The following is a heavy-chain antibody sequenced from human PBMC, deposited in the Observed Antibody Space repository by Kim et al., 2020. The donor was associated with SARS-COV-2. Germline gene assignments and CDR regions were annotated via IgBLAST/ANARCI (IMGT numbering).Heavy chain of an antibody. Sequence: GGSLRLSCAASGFTFSSYAMRWVRQAPGKGLEWVSAISGGGGSTYYADSVKGRFTISRDNSKNTLYLQMNSLRAEDTAVYYCAKDEEYDFWSGYHYYYYMDVWGTGTTVTVSS. CDR3: AKDEEYDFWSGYHYYYYMDV. CDR2: ISGGGGST. D-gene: IGHD3-3*01. V-gene: IGHV3-23*01. J-gene: IGHJ6*03. CDR1: GFTFSSYA.